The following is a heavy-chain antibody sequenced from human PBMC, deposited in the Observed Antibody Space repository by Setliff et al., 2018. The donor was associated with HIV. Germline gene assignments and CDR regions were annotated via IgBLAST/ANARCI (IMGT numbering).Heavy chain of an antibody. CDR2: INGGTTT. J-gene: IGHJ4*02. CDR3: ARDWAMVRGVTTYYFDY. D-gene: IGHD3-10*01. Sequence: PGGSLRLSCAASGFSFSTYGMHWVRQAPGKGLEWVAVINGGTTTYYADSVKGRFTISRDNSKNTLYLQMNSLRAEDTAVYYCARDWAMVRGVTTYYFDYWGQGTLVTVSS. V-gene: IGHV3-NL1*01. CDR1: GFSFSTYG.